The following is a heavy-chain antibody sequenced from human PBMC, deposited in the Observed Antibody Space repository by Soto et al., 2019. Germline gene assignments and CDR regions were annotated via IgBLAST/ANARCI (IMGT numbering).Heavy chain of an antibody. CDR1: GFTFSSYA. D-gene: IGHD3-22*01. Sequence: EVQLLESGGGLVQPGGSLRLSCAASGFTFSSYAMSWVRQAPGKGLEWVSAISGSGGSTYYADSVKGRFTISIDNSKNTLYLQMNSLRAEDTAVYYCAKDRYDSSLFDYWGQGTLVTVSS. CDR3: AKDRYDSSLFDY. V-gene: IGHV3-23*01. CDR2: ISGSGGST. J-gene: IGHJ4*02.